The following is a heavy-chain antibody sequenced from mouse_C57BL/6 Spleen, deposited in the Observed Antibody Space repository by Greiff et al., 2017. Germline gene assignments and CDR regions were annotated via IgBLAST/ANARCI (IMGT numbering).Heavy chain of an antibody. V-gene: IGHV3-6*01. CDR1: GYSITSGYY. J-gene: IGHJ2*01. D-gene: IGHD2-4*01. CDR3: AKIYDYDDPYYFDY. Sequence: EVQRVESGPGLVKPSQSLSLTCSVTGYSITSGYYWNWIRQFPGNKLEWMGYISYDGSNNYNPSLKNRISITRDTSKNQFFLKLNSVTTEDTATYYCAKIYDYDDPYYFDYWGQGTTLTVSS. CDR2: ISYDGSN.